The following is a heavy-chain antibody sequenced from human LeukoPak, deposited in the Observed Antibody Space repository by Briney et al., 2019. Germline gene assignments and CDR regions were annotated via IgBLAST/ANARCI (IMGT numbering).Heavy chain of an antibody. J-gene: IGHJ4*02. CDR3: ARGGVLKSVDY. CDR1: GGSISSSR. D-gene: IGHD3-16*01. CDR2: IYYTGNT. V-gene: IGHV4-39*07. Sequence: PSETLSLTCTVSGGSISSSRIRQPPGKGLEWIGTIYYTGNTYYNPSLKSRVTISVDTSKNQFSLRLSSVTAADTAVYYCARGGVLKSVDYWGQGTLVAVSS.